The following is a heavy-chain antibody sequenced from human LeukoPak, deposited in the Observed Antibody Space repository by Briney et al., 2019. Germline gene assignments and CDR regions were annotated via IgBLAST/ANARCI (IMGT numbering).Heavy chain of an antibody. V-gene: IGHV4-59*08. Sequence: SETLSLTCAVSGGSITGHYWNWIRQTPGMRLEWIGYTSYSRTTIYNSYFKGRATMSIDTSKNHLYLNLTSVTATDTAVYYCAKLGHSDGWYLGAFDIWGQGTTVILFS. D-gene: IGHD6-19*01. CDR1: GGSITGHY. CDR2: TSYSRTT. J-gene: IGHJ3*02. CDR3: AKLGHSDGWYLGAFDI.